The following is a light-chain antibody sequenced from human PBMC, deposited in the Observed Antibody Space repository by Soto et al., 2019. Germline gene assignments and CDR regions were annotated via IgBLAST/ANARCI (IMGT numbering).Light chain of an antibody. J-gene: IGKJ1*01. CDR3: QQSYRSPPT. Sequence: DLQMTQSPTSLSASVGDRVTITCRASQSISSKLNWYQQKPGKVPNLLIYDASSLQSGVPSRFSGSGSGTDFTLTISSLQPEDFATYYCQQSYRSPPTFGQGTKVESK. CDR2: DAS. CDR1: QSISSK. V-gene: IGKV1-39*01.